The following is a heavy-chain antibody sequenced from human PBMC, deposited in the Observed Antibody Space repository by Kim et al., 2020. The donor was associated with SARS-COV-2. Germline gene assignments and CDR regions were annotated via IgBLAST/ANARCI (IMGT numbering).Heavy chain of an antibody. J-gene: IGHJ6*02. CDR2: IYPGDSDT. CDR3: AVSSAGLWFGERSRYYYYGMDV. D-gene: IGHD3-10*01. Sequence: GESLKISCKGSGYSFTSYWIGWVRQMPGKGLEWMGIIYPGDSDTRYSPSFQGQVTISADKSISTAYLQWSSLKASDTAMYYCAVSSAGLWFGERSRYYYYGMDVWGQGTTVTVSS. V-gene: IGHV5-51*01. CDR1: GYSFTSYW.